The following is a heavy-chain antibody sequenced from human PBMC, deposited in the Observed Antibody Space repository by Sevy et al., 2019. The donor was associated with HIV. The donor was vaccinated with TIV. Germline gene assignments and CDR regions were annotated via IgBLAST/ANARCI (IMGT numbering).Heavy chain of an antibody. CDR1: GFTFSSYW. V-gene: IGHV3-7*01. Sequence: GGSLRLSCAASGFTFSSYWMSWVRQAPGKGLEWVANIKQDGSEKYYVDSVKGRFTISRDHAKNSLYLQMNSLRAEDTAVYYCAREGWDSSSSGGFDYWGQGTLVTVSS. CDR2: IKQDGSEK. CDR3: AREGWDSSSSGGFDY. D-gene: IGHD6-6*01. J-gene: IGHJ4*02.